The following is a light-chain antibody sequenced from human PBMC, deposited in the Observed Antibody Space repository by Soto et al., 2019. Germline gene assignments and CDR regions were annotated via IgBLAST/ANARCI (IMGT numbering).Light chain of an antibody. V-gene: IGKV1-5*03. J-gene: IGKJ1*01. CDR1: QIVSTW. CDR2: RAS. Sequence: DIQMTQSPSTLYASVGDRVTITCRASQIVSTWLAWYQQKTGKAPKFMIYRASSLESGVPSRFSGSESGIEYTLTIRSLQPDDFATYYCQQYESYPWTFGQGTKVEIK. CDR3: QQYESYPWT.